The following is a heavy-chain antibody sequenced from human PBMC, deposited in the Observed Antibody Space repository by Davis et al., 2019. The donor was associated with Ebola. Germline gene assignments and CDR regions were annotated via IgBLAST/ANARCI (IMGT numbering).Heavy chain of an antibody. Sequence: PGGSLRLSCAASGFIFSSYAMSWVRQAPGKGLEWVSSISVSSITYHADSVKGRFTISRDNSKNTLYLQMNSLRAEDTAVYYCAKVHPPTTVTTGWFDPWGKGTLVTVSS. D-gene: IGHD4-17*01. J-gene: IGHJ5*02. CDR1: GFIFSSYA. V-gene: IGHV3-23*01. CDR3: AKVHPPTTVTTGWFDP. CDR2: ISVSSIT.